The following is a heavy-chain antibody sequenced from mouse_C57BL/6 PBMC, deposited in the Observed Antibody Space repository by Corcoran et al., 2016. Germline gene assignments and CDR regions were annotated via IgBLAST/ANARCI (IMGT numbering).Heavy chain of an antibody. V-gene: IGHV1-26*01. CDR2: INPNNGGT. J-gene: IGHJ3*01. CDR3: ASGPPFAY. CDR1: GYTFTDYY. Sequence: EVQLQQSGPELVKPGASVKISCKASGYTFTDYYMNWVKQSHGKSLEWIGDINPNNGGTSYNQKFKGKATLTVDKSSSTAYMELRSLTSEDSAVYYCASGPPFAYWGQGTLVTVSA.